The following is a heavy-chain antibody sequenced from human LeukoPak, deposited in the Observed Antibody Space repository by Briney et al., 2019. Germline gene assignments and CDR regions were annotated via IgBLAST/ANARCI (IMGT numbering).Heavy chain of an antibody. CDR2: ISAYNGNT. J-gene: IGHJ4*02. CDR3: ARGAGYDFWSGYVPHYFDY. Sequence: AASVKVSCKASGYTFTSYGINWVRQAPGQGLEWMGWISAYNGNTNYAQKLQGRVTMTTDTSTSTAYMELRSLRSDDTAVYYCARGAGYDFWSGYVPHYFDYWGQGTLVTVSS. CDR1: GYTFTSYG. D-gene: IGHD3-3*01. V-gene: IGHV1-18*01.